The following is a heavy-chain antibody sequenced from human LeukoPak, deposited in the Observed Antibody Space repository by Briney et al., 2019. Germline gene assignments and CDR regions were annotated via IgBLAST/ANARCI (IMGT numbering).Heavy chain of an antibody. CDR2: ISAYSGNT. D-gene: IGHD1-1*01. CDR1: GYTFTTYN. J-gene: IGHJ4*02. V-gene: IGHV1-18*01. CDR3: ARPFNWNDYFDY. Sequence: ASVKVSCTASGYTFTTYNINWVRQAPGQGLEWMGWISAYSGNTNYAQKAQGRVTMTTDTATSTAYMELRSLTSDDTAVYYCARPFNWNDYFDYWGQGTLVTVSS.